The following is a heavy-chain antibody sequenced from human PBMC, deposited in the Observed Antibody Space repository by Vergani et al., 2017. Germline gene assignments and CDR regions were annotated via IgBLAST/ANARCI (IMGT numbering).Heavy chain of an antibody. Sequence: EVQLVESGGGLVKPGGSLRLSCAASGFTVSSNYMSWVRQAPGKGLEWVSVIYSGGSTYYADSVKGRFTISRHNSKTTLYLQMNSLRAEDTAVYYCARGTPADMVVVPAAIPPLGYWGQGTLVTVAS. J-gene: IGHJ4*02. CDR3: ARGTPADMVVVPAAIPPLGY. D-gene: IGHD2-2*01. CDR1: GFTVSSNY. V-gene: IGHV3-53*04. CDR2: IYSGGST.